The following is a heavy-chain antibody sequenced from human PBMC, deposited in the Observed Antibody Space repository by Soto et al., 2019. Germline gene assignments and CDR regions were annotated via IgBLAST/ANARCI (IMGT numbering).Heavy chain of an antibody. CDR1: VVSVSNKTYY. D-gene: IGHD4-17*01. J-gene: IGHJ4*02. CDR2: VYYSGTT. CDR3: ARTTAVPNTPRTRYFFDY. V-gene: IGHV4-61*01. Sequence: SETLSLTCSVSVVSVSNKTYYWSWIRQPPWKRLEWIGYVYYSGTTNYNPSLKSRVTISVDLSKNQFSLRLSSVTTADTALYYCARTTAVPNTPRTRYFFDYWGKGTPVTVSP.